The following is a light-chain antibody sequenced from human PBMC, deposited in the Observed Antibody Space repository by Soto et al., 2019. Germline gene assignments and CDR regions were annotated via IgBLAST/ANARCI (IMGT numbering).Light chain of an antibody. J-gene: IGLJ2*01. CDR2: GNS. CDR1: CSNIGAGYD. V-gene: IGLV1-40*01. Sequence: QSVLTQPPSVSGAPGQRVTISCTGSCSNIGAGYDVHWYQQLPGTAPKVLIYGNSNRPSGVPDRFSGSKSGTSASLAITGLQAEDEADYYCQSYDSSLSGSVVFGGGTKLTVL. CDR3: QSYDSSLSGSVV.